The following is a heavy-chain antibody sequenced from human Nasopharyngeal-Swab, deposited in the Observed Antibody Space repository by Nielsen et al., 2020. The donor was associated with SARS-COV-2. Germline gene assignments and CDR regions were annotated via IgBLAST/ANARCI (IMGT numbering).Heavy chain of an antibody. Sequence: WIRQPPGKGLEWIGYIYYSGSTYYNPSLRSRVTISVDTSKNQFSLKLNSVTAADTAVYYCARCITVIQGGPYYYYFSMDVWGQGTTVTVSS. CDR2: IYYSGST. CDR3: ARCITVIQGGPYYYYFSMDV. D-gene: IGHD3-10*01. V-gene: IGHV4-59*01. J-gene: IGHJ6*02.